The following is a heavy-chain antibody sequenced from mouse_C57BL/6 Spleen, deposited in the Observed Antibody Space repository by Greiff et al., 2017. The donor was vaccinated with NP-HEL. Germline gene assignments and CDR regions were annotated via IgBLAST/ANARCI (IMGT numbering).Heavy chain of an antibody. J-gene: IGHJ2*01. V-gene: IGHV1-52*01. CDR1: GYTFTSYW. CDR2: IDPSDSET. Sequence: VQLQQSGAELVRPGSSVKLSCKASGYTFTSYWMHWVKQRPIQGLEWIGNIDPSDSETHYNQKFKDKATLTVDKSSSTAYMQLSSLTSEDSAVYYCARRGYDYDGVIFDYWGQGTTLTVSS. D-gene: IGHD2-4*01. CDR3: ARRGYDYDGVIFDY.